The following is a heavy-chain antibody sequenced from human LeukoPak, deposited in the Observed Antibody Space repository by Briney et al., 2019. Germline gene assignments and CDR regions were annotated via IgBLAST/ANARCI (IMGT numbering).Heavy chain of an antibody. CDR1: GGSMSSYY. CDR3: AKYGGSGWVIDN. J-gene: IGHJ4*02. V-gene: IGHV4-59*08. D-gene: IGHD6-19*01. CDR2: IYYTGAT. Sequence: SETLSLTGTVSGGSMSSYYWTWIRQPPWKGLEWIGYIYYTGATSYNPSLKSRVTISVDTSKNQFSLKVTSVTTADTAVYYCAKYGGSGWVIDNWGQGTLVTVSS.